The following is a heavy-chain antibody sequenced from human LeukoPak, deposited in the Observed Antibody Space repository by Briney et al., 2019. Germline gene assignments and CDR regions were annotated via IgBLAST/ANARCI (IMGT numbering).Heavy chain of an antibody. CDR1: GFTFSSYG. CDR2: IWYDGSNK. J-gene: IGHJ3*01. CDR3: VRYCNGGSCYRAAFDV. D-gene: IGHD2-15*01. V-gene: IGHV3-33*01. Sequence: PGRSLRLSCAASGFTFSSYGMHWVRQAPGKGLEWVAVIWYDGSNKYYADSVRGRFTISRDNSKNTLYLQMDSLRAEDTAVYYCVRYCNGGSCYRAAFDVWGPGTMVTVSS.